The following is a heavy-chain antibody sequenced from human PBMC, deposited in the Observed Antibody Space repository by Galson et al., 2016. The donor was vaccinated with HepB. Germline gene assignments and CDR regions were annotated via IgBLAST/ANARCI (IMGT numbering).Heavy chain of an antibody. V-gene: IGHV4-30-2*01. CDR2: IYHTGTT. D-gene: IGHD3-16*02. CDR1: GGPITSGGYS. J-gene: IGHJ6*02. CDR3: ARVIRSGRSISNFGDLSPYYCGLDV. Sequence: TLSLTCAVSGGPITSGGYSWSWIRQPPGKGLEWIGYIYHTGTTDYSPSLKNRVTMSVDRSKNQFSLKLTSVTAADTAVYYCARVIRSGRSISNFGDLSPYYCGLDVWGQGTTVTVSS.